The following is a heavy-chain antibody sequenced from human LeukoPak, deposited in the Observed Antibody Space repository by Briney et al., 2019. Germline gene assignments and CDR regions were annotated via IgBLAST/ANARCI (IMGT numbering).Heavy chain of an antibody. V-gene: IGHV4-38-2*01. CDR1: GYSINSGYY. J-gene: IGHJ6*03. CDR3: ASTYYYDSSGYSPYYYYYYMDV. D-gene: IGHD3-22*01. Sequence: PSETLSLTCAVSGYSINSGYYWGWIRQPPGKGLEWIGSISHSGSIYYNPSLKSRVTISVDTSKNQFSLKLSSVTAADTAVYYCASTYYYDSSGYSPYYYYYYMDVWGKGATVTVSS. CDR2: ISHSGSI.